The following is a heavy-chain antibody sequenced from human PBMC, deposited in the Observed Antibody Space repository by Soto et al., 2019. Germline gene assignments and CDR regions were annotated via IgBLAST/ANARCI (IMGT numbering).Heavy chain of an antibody. CDR3: AREGYSGYDSYFDY. J-gene: IGHJ4*02. D-gene: IGHD5-12*01. V-gene: IGHV4-59*12. CDR1: GGSINNYY. Sequence: QVQLQESGPGLVKPSETLSLTCTVSGGSINNYYWSWIRQPPGKGLEWIGYIYYGGSTNYNPSLDSRVPISVDTTKNQFSLKLNSVTAADTAVYYCAREGYSGYDSYFDYWGQGTLVTVFS. CDR2: IYYGGST.